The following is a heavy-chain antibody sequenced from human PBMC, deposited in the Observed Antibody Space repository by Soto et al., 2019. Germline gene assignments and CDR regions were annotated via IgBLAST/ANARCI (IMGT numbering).Heavy chain of an antibody. J-gene: IGHJ4*02. Sequence: QVQLVQSGAEVKKPGASVKVSCKASGYTFSSYGISWVRQAPGQGLEWMGWISAYNGNTNYSQKLQGRVTMTTATSTTTAYLVLRSLRSDDTAVLYGARDAPPLFDGGQGTLVTVSS. CDR2: ISAYNGNT. D-gene: IGHD3-10*02. CDR3: ARDAPPLFD. CDR1: GYTFSSYG. V-gene: IGHV1-18*01.